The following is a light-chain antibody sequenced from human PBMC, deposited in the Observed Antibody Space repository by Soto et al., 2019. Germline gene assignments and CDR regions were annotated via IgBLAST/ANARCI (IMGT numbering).Light chain of an antibody. Sequence: EIVLTQSPGTLSLSPGERATLSCRASQSVSSSYLAWYQQKPGQAPRPLIYGASSRAIGIPDRFSGSGSGTGLTLTISKLEPEEFGGDLCQQYWSLPLTFGQGNKVEIK. CDR1: QSVSSSY. J-gene: IGKJ1*01. CDR3: QQYWSLPLT. CDR2: GAS. V-gene: IGKV3-20*01.